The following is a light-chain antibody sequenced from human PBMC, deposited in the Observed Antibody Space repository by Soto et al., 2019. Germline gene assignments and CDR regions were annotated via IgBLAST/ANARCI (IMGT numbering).Light chain of an antibody. J-gene: IGKJ2*01. V-gene: IGKV1-27*01. CDR1: QGITNY. CDR3: QKYNIAPYT. CDR2: GAS. Sequence: DIQMTQSPSSLSASVGDRVTITCRTSQGITNYLAWYQQKPGKVPKLLIYGASTLQSGVPSRFSGSGSGTDFTLTISSLQAEDVATYYCQKYNIAPYTFGPGTKLDIK.